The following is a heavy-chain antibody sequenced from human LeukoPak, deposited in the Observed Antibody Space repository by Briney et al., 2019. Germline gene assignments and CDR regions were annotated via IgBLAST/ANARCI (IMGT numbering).Heavy chain of an antibody. CDR1: GSTFSDYW. Sequence: GGSLRLSCAASGSTFSDYWMHWVRQVPGKGLAWVSRINPDGSTTVYADSVKGRFTISRDNAQNTLYLQMNSLRAEDTAVYYCARDDYWGQGTLVTVSS. CDR3: ARDDY. CDR2: INPDGSTT. J-gene: IGHJ4*02. V-gene: IGHV3-74*01.